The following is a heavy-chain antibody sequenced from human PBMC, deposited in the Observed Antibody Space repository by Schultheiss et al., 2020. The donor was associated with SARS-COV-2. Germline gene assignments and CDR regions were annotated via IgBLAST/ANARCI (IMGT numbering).Heavy chain of an antibody. CDR2: INPNSGGT. Sequence: ASVKVSCKASGYTFTGYYMHWVRQAPGQGLEWMGRINPNSGGTNYAQKFQGRVTMTRDTSISTAYMELSRLRSDDTAVYYCARGPRGGFGELYPDYWGQGTLVTVSS. V-gene: IGHV1-2*06. J-gene: IGHJ4*02. CDR1: GYTFTGYY. CDR3: ARGPRGGFGELYPDY. D-gene: IGHD3-10*01.